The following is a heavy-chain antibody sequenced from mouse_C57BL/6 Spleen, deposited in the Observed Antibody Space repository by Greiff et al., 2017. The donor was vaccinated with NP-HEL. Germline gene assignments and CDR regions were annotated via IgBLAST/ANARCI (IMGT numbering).Heavy chain of an antibody. D-gene: IGHD3-3*01. V-gene: IGHV3-6*01. CDR3: ARDLGTGFAY. Sequence: EVKLQESGPGLVKPSQSLSLTCSVTGYSITSGYYWNWIRQFPGNKLEWMGYISYDGSNNYNPSLKNRISITRDTSKNQFFLKLNSVTTEDTATYYCARDLGTGFAYWGQGTLVTVSA. J-gene: IGHJ3*01. CDR1: GYSITSGYY. CDR2: ISYDGSN.